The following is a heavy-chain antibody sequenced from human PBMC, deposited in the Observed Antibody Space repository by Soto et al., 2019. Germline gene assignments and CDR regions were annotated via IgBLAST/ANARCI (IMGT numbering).Heavy chain of an antibody. V-gene: IGHV1-8*01. D-gene: IGHD3-22*01. Sequence: ASVKVSCKASGYTFTSYDINRVRQATGQGLEWMGWMNPNSGNTGYAQKFQGRVTMTRNTSISTAYMELSSLRSEDTAVYYCARIAHYYYYMDVWGKGTTVTASS. J-gene: IGHJ6*03. CDR1: GYTFTSYD. CDR3: ARIAHYYYYMDV. CDR2: MNPNSGNT.